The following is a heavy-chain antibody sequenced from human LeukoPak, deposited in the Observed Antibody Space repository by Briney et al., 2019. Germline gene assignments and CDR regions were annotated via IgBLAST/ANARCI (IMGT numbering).Heavy chain of an antibody. V-gene: IGHV3-23*01. CDR3: AKGLRLLYSSSWYGDYFDY. CDR2: ISGSGGST. J-gene: IGHJ4*02. Sequence: GGSLRLSCAASGFTFSSYAMSWVRQAPGKGLEWVSAISGSGGSTYYADSVKGRFAISRDNSKSTLYLQMNSLRAEDTAVYYCAKGLRLLYSSSWYGDYFDYWAQGTLVTV. CDR1: GFTFSSYA. D-gene: IGHD6-13*01.